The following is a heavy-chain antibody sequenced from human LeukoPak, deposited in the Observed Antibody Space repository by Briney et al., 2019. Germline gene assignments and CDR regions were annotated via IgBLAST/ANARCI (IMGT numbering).Heavy chain of an antibody. J-gene: IGHJ4*02. D-gene: IGHD6-13*01. V-gene: IGHV4-39*07. CDR1: GGSISSSSYY. CDR2: IYYSGST. CDR3: ARGRAGVSSSWYVYYFDY. Sequence: SGTLSLTCTVSGGSISSSSYYWGWIRQPPGKGLEWIGSIYYSGSTYYNPSLKSRVTISVDTSKNQFSLKLSSVTAADTAVYYCARGRAGVSSSWYVYYFDYWGQGTLVTVSS.